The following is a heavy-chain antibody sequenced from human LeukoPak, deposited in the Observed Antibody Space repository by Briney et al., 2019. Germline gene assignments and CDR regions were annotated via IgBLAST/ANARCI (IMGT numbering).Heavy chain of an antibody. CDR1: GGSISSGNYY. Sequence: SETLSLTCTVSGGSISSGNYYWSWIRQPAGKGLEWIGRIYISGSTNYNPTLKSRVTISVDRSKNQFSLKLSSVTAADTAVYYCARIYCGGDCRGYYYHYYMDVWGKGTTVTISS. J-gene: IGHJ6*03. CDR3: ARIYCGGDCRGYYYHYYMDV. D-gene: IGHD2-21*02. V-gene: IGHV4-61*02. CDR2: IYISGST.